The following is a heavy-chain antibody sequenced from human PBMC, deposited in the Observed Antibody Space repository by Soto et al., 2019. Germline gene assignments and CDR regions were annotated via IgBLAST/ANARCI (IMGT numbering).Heavy chain of an antibody. CDR3: APSFSYYYDSSGYSDAFDI. J-gene: IGHJ3*02. Sequence: SGPTLVNPTQTLTLTCTFSGFSLSTSGMRVSWIRQPPGKALEWLARIDWDDDKFYSTSLKTRLTISKDTSKNQVVLTMTNMDPVDTATYYCAPSFSYYYDSSGYSDAFDIWGQGTMVTVSS. CDR2: IDWDDDK. CDR1: GFSLSTSGMR. V-gene: IGHV2-70*04. D-gene: IGHD3-22*01.